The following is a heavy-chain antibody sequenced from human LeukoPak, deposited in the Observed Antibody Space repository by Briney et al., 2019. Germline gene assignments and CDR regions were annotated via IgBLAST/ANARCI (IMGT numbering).Heavy chain of an antibody. CDR3: ARDLTPVLPSLPDHY. J-gene: IGHJ4*02. D-gene: IGHD2-2*01. Sequence: GGSLRLSCAASGFTFSSYAMHWVRQAPGKGLEWVAVISYDGSNKYYADSVKGRFTIPRDSSKNTLYLQMNSLRAEDTAVYYCARDLTPVLPSLPDHYWGQGTLVTVSS. V-gene: IGHV3-30*04. CDR2: ISYDGSNK. CDR1: GFTFSSYA.